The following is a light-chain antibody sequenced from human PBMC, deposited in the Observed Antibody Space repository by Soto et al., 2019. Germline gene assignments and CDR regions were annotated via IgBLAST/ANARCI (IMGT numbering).Light chain of an antibody. CDR3: QSSDHSTVV. Sequence: NFMLTQPHSVSASPGKTVTISCTRSGGNIASNYVQWFQQRPGSSPTTVIYEDYRRPSGVPDRFSASVASSSNSASLTISGLKTEDEADYYCQSSDHSTVVFGGGTKLTVL. V-gene: IGLV6-57*01. J-gene: IGLJ2*01. CDR1: GGNIASNY. CDR2: EDY.